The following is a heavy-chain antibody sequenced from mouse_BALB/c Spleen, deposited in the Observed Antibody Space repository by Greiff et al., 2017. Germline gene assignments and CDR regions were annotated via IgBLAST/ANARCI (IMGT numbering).Heavy chain of an antibody. D-gene: IGHD2-3*01. CDR2: IRSGGST. CDR1: GFSFTSYG. V-gene: IGHV2-2*02. J-gene: IGHJ1*01. Sequence: QVQLQQSGPGLVQPSQSLSITCTASGFSFTSYGVHWVRQSPGKGLEWLVVIRSGGSTDYNEDFISRLSISKDNSKSQIFFKMISKQANDTAIYYCARDDGYRGYFDVWGAGTTVTVSS. CDR3: ARDDGYRGYFDV.